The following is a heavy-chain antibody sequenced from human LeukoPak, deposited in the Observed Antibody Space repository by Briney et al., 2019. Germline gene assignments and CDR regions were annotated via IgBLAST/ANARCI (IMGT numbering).Heavy chain of an antibody. Sequence: ASVKVSCKASGYTFTGYYMHWVRQAPEQGLGWMGRINPNRGGTNYAQKFQGRVTMTRDTSISTAYMELSRLRSDDTAVYYCAIPYYYDSSGYLRWNWFDPWGQGTLVTVSS. CDR2: INPNRGGT. CDR1: GYTFTGYY. J-gene: IGHJ5*02. D-gene: IGHD3-22*01. V-gene: IGHV1-2*06. CDR3: AIPYYYDSSGYLRWNWFDP.